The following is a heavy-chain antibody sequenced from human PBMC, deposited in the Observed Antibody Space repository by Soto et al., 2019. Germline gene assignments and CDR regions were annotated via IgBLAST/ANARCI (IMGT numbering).Heavy chain of an antibody. D-gene: IGHD3-22*01. V-gene: IGHV3-48*01. CDR1: GFTFSSYS. CDR2: ISSSSSTI. Sequence: GGSLRLSCAASGFTFSSYSMNWVRQAPGKGLEWVSYISSSSSTIYYADSVKGRFTISRGNAKNSLYLQMNSLRAEDTAVYYCARWSYDSSGYYKGALGYWGQGTLVTVSS. J-gene: IGHJ4*02. CDR3: ARWSYDSSGYYKGALGY.